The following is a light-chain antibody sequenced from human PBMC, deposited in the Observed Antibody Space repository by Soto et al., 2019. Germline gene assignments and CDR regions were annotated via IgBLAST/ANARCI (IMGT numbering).Light chain of an antibody. CDR1: QGISSY. J-gene: IGKJ2*01. V-gene: IGKV1-9*01. CDR3: QQLNSYPYT. Sequence: IQLTQTPSSLSASVGDRVTITCRASQGISSYLAWYQQKPGKAPKLLTYAASTLQSGVPSRFSGRGSGTDFTLTISSLQPEDFATYYCQQLNSYPYTFGQGTKLEI. CDR2: AAS.